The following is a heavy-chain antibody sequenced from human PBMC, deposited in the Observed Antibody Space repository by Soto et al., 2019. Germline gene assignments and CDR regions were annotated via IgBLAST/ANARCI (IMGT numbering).Heavy chain of an antibody. CDR1: DGSISSYY. J-gene: IGHJ4*02. Sequence: ETPSLTCTVSDGSISSYYWSWIRQPPGKGLEWIGYIYYSGSTNYNPSLKSRVTISVDTSKNQFSLKLSSVTPADTAVYYCARDPGDYYFDYWGQGTLVTVSS. D-gene: IGHD2-21*02. CDR3: ARDPGDYYFDY. CDR2: IYYSGST. V-gene: IGHV4-59*01.